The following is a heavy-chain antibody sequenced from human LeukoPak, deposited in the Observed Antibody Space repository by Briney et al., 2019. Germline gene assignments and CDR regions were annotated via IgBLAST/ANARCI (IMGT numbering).Heavy chain of an antibody. CDR2: ITSTSSYT. V-gene: IGHV3-21*01. CDR1: GFTFNSYN. J-gene: IGHJ4*02. D-gene: IGHD1-26*01. Sequence: GGSLRLSCAASGFTFNSYNMNWVRQAPGKGLEWVSSITSTSSYTFYADSVKGRFTISRDNAKNSLYLQMNSLRAEDTAVYYCARDQWELLTADYWGQGTLVTVSS. CDR3: ARDQWELLTADY.